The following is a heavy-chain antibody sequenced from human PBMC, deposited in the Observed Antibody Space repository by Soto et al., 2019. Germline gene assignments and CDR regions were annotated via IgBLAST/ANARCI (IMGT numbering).Heavy chain of an antibody. CDR1: GFTFSSYW. CDR2: ISGSGGST. D-gene: IGHD3-22*01. Sequence: GGSLRLSCAASGFTFSSYWMSLVRQAPGKGLEWVSAISGSGGSTYYADSVKGRFTISRDNSKNTLYLQMNSLRAEDTAVYYCAKMVPLVVVITPLFDYWGQGTLVTVSS. J-gene: IGHJ4*02. CDR3: AKMVPLVVVITPLFDY. V-gene: IGHV3-23*01.